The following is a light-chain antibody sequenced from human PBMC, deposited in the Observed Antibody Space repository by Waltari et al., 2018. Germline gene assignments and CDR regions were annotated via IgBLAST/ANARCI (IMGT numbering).Light chain of an antibody. J-gene: IGLJ1*01. Sequence: QSALTQPPSVSGSPGQSITISCTGTSSDVGGYNYVSWYQQHPGKAPKRMIYDVSNRPTGVSNRFSGSKSGDTASLTISGLQAEDEAEYYCSSYTSSSTIFGTGTKVTVL. V-gene: IGLV2-14*01. CDR3: SSYTSSSTI. CDR1: SSDVGGYNY. CDR2: DVS.